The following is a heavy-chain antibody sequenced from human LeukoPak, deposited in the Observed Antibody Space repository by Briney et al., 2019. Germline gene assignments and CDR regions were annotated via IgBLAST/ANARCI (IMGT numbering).Heavy chain of an antibody. J-gene: IGHJ3*02. CDR3: AKDMGGKYGSGSYSAFDI. CDR1: GFTFDDYA. D-gene: IGHD3-10*01. CDR2: ISWNSGSI. V-gene: IGHV3-9*01. Sequence: GRSLRLSCAASGFTFDDYAMPWVRQAPGKGLEWVSGISWNSGSIGYADSVKGRFTISRDNAKNSLYLQMNSLRAEDTALYYCAKDMGGKYGSGSYSAFDIWGQGTMVTVSS.